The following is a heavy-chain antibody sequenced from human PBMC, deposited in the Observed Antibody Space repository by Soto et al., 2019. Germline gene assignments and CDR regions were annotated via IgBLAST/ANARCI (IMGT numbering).Heavy chain of an antibody. CDR3: AKDAKYSSSWYYFDY. V-gene: IGHV3-23*01. D-gene: IGHD6-13*01. CDR2: ISGSGSTT. J-gene: IGHJ4*02. CDR1: GFTFSSFA. Sequence: GGSLRLSCAASGFTFSSFAMSWVRQAPGKGLEWVSVISGSGSTTDYADSVRGRFTISRDNSKKTVYLQMNSLRAEDTAVYYCAKDAKYSSSWYYFDYWGQGTRVTVSS.